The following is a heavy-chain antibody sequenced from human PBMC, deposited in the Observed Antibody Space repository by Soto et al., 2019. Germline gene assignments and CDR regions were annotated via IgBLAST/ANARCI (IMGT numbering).Heavy chain of an antibody. CDR1: GFTFSSYA. J-gene: IGHJ4*02. Sequence: EVQLVESGGGLVQPGGSLRLSCAASGFTFSSYAMHWVRQAPGKGREYVSAISSNGGSTDYANSVKGRFTISRDNSKNTLYIQMCSLRAEDMAVYYCERRGSGSYYFDYWGQGTLVTVSS. CDR2: ISSNGGST. D-gene: IGHD3-22*01. V-gene: IGHV3-64*01. CDR3: ERRGSGSYYFDY.